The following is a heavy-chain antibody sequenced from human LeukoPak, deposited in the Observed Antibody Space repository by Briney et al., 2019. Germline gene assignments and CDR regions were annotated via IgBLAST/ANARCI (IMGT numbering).Heavy chain of an antibody. J-gene: IGHJ4*02. V-gene: IGHV3-43*02. CDR2: ISGDAGSI. CDR3: VKDIGDY. CDR1: GFTFDDYA. Sequence: GGSLRLSCAASGFTFDDYAIHWVHQAPGKGLEWVSLISGDAGSIYYADSVKGRFTISRDNSKNSLYLQMNSLRNEDTALYYCVKDIGDYWGQGTLVTVSS.